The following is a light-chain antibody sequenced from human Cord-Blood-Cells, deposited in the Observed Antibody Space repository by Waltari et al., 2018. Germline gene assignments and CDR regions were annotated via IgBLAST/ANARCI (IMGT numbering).Light chain of an antibody. CDR1: SSDVGSYNL. J-gene: IGLJ3*02. CDR3: CSYAGSSTWV. V-gene: IGLV2-23*01. Sequence: QSALTQPASVSGSPGQSSTISSTGTSSDVGSYNLVPWYQQHPGKAPKLMIYEGSKRPSGVSNRFSGSKSGNTASLTISGLQAEDEADYYCCSYAGSSTWVFGGGTKLTVL. CDR2: EGS.